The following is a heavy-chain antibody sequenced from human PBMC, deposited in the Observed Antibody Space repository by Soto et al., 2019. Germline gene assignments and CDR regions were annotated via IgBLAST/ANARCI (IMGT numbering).Heavy chain of an antibody. Sequence: EVQLLESGGGLVQPGGSLRLSCAASGFTFSSYAMSWVRQAPGKGLEWVSAISGSGGSTYYADSVKGRFTISRDNSKNTLYLQMNSLRAEDTAVYYCAKDPGYDFWSGYYRTENWFDPWGQGTLVTVSS. J-gene: IGHJ5*02. CDR2: ISGSGGST. CDR1: GFTFSSYA. D-gene: IGHD3-3*01. CDR3: AKDPGYDFWSGYYRTENWFDP. V-gene: IGHV3-23*01.